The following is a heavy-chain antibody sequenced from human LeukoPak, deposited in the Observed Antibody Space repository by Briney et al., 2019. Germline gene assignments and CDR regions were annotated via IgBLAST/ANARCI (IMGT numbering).Heavy chain of an antibody. CDR1: GGSISGYY. V-gene: IGHV4-34*01. CDR2: INHSGST. Sequence: PSETLSLTCTVSGGSISGYYWSWIRQPPGKGLEWIGEINHSGSTNYNPSLKSRVTISVDTSKNQFSLKLSSVTAADTAVYYCARKQKEYYDFWSGYYTGGPYFDYWGQGTLVTVSS. J-gene: IGHJ4*02. D-gene: IGHD3-3*01. CDR3: ARKQKEYYDFWSGYYTGGPYFDY.